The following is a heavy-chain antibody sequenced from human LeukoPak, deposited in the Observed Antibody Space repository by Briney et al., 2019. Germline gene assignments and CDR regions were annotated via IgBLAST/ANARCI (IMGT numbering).Heavy chain of an antibody. CDR1: GLTISKSW. CDR3: IRGSSSY. J-gene: IGHJ4*02. CDR2: IDPDGSDI. Sequence: EGSLRLSCAVSGLTISKSWMSWVRQAPGKGLEWVANIDPDGSDIYYVDSVKGRFTVSRDNAKNSLYLQMNSLRVEDTGTYYCIRGSSSYWGQGTLVTV. V-gene: IGHV3-7*04.